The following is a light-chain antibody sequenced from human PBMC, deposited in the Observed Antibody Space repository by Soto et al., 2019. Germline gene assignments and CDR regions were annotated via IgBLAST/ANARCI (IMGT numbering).Light chain of an antibody. Sequence: DIQLTQSPSSVSASVGDRVTVTCRASQGISNWLAWYQQKPGKAPKLLISAASSLQSGVPSRFSGRGSGTDFTLIISSLQPEDFATYYCQQANSFPSTFGQGTKVEIK. CDR1: QGISNW. V-gene: IGKV1-12*02. J-gene: IGKJ1*01. CDR2: AAS. CDR3: QQANSFPST.